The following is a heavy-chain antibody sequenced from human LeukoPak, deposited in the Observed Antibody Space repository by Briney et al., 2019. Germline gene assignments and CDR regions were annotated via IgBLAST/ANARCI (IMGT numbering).Heavy chain of an antibody. CDR3: ARSGQPLLYGGPNWFDP. V-gene: IGHV1-69*05. CDR2: IIPIFGTA. J-gene: IGHJ5*02. D-gene: IGHD2-2*02. Sequence: ASVKVSCKASGGTFSSYAISWVRQAPGQGLEWMGGIIPIFGTANYAQKFRGRVTITTDESTSTAYMELSSLRSEDTAVYYCARSGQPLLYGGPNWFDPWGQGTLVTVSS. CDR1: GGTFSSYA.